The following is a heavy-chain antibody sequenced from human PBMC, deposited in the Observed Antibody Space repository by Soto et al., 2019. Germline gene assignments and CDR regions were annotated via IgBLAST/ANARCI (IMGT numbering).Heavy chain of an antibody. D-gene: IGHD1-26*01. V-gene: IGHV3-33*01. J-gene: IGHJ5*02. CDR1: GFTFSSYG. Sequence: QVQLVESGGGVVQPGRSLRLSCAASGFTFSSYGMHWVRQAPGKGLEWVAVIWYDGSNKYYADSVKGRFTISRDNSKNPLYLQMNSLRAEDTAVYYCARDRRFSSSPRVFDPWGQGTLVTVSS. CDR3: ARDRRFSSSPRVFDP. CDR2: IWYDGSNK.